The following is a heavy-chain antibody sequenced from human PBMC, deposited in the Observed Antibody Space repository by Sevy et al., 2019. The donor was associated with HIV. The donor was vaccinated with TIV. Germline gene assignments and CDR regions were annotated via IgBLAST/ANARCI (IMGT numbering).Heavy chain of an antibody. Sequence: SETLSLTCSVFGGSVSSANNYWSWIRQSPGVGLAWIGYIYYTGATDYNPSLQSRVTMSIDTSKNQFSLQLSSVTPADTAIYYCARAPVTRKAWFDPWGQGTPVTVSS. V-gene: IGHV4-61*01. CDR1: GGSVSSANNY. J-gene: IGHJ5*02. CDR3: ARAPVTRKAWFDP. D-gene: IGHD4-17*01. CDR2: IYYTGAT.